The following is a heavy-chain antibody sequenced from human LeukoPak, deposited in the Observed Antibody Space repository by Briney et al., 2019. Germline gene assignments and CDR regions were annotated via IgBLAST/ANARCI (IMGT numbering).Heavy chain of an antibody. V-gene: IGHV4-59*01. Sequence: PSETLSLTCTVSGGSISSYYWSWIRQPPGKGLEWIGYIYYSGSTNYNPSLKSRVTISVDTSKNQFSLKLSSVTAADTAVYYCARDSGFGELSGWFDPWGQGTLVTVSS. CDR3: ARDSGFGELSGWFDP. CDR1: GGSISSYY. J-gene: IGHJ5*02. CDR2: IYYSGST. D-gene: IGHD3-10*01.